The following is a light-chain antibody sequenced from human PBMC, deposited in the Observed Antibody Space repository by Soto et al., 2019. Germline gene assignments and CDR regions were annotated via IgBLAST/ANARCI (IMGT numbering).Light chain of an antibody. CDR3: QQYHRWPVT. V-gene: IGKV3-15*01. CDR2: GAS. J-gene: IGKJ4*01. CDR1: QSVTTN. Sequence: EIVMTQSPATLSVSPGERVTFSCRASQSVTTNLAWYRQKPGQAPRLLISGASTGATGIPARFSGSGSGTEFTLTINGLECEDCAVYYCQQYHRWPVTFGRGTKVDIK.